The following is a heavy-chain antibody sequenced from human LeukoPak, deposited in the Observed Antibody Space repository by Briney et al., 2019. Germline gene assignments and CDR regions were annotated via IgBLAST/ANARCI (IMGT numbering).Heavy chain of an antibody. CDR3: ATDSAGRVTMVRGPLDY. Sequence: GGSLRLSCAASGFTFSSYGMHWVRQAQGKGLEWVALISYDGSNKYYADSLKGRFTISRDNSKNTLYLQMNSLRPEDTAVYYCATDSAGRVTMVRGPLDYWGQGTLVTVSS. D-gene: IGHD3-10*01. CDR1: GFTFSSYG. J-gene: IGHJ4*02. V-gene: IGHV3-30*03. CDR2: ISYDGSNK.